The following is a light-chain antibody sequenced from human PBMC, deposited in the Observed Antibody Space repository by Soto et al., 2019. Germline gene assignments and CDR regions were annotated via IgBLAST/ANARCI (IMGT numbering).Light chain of an antibody. J-gene: IGKJ5*01. CDR3: KPRTNWPSST. Sequence: EVVLTQSPATLSLSPGERATLSCRASQSVRTYLAWYQQKPGQVPRLLIHDASSRATGIPARFSGSGSGTDFTLTISSLEPEDCAVYYCKPRTNWPSSTFGQEPRLEIK. CDR2: DAS. CDR1: QSVRTY. V-gene: IGKV3-11*01.